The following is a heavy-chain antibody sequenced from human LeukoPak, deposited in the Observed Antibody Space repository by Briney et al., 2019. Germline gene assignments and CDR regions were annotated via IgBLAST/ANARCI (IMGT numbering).Heavy chain of an antibody. J-gene: IGHJ6*03. CDR2: ISSSGSI. V-gene: IGHV3-11*01. CDR1: GFTFSDYY. CDR3: AADHPNYYYYMDV. Sequence: GGSLRLSCAASGFTFSDYYMSWIRQAPRKGLEGGSYISSSGSIYYTDSVKGRFTISRDNAKNSLYLQMNSLRAEDTAVYYCAADHPNYYYYMDVWGKGTTVTVSS.